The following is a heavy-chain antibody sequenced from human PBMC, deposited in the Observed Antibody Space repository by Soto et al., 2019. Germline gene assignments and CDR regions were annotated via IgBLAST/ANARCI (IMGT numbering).Heavy chain of an antibody. CDR2: ISANNGDT. D-gene: IGHD3-10*01. J-gene: IGHJ6*03. CDR1: GYTFTSHG. Sequence: QVQLVQSGGEVRKPGASVKVSCKASGYTFTSHGISWVRQAPGHGLEWMAWISANNGDTNYAQKLEGRVTVTTDTSTSTAYMELRSLRSEDTAVYYCASMRRGSNIDYYHYMDVWGKGTTVTVSS. V-gene: IGHV1-18*01. CDR3: ASMRRGSNIDYYHYMDV.